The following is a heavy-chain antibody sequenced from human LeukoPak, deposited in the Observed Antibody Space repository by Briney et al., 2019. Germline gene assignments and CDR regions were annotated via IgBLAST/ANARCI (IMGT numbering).Heavy chain of an antibody. CDR2: IIPIFGIA. V-gene: IGHV1-69*04. Sequence: GASVEVSCKASGGTFSSYAISWVRQAPGQGLEWMGRIIPIFGIANYAQKFQGRVTITADKSTSTAYMELSSLRSEDTAVYYCASGPPVRLGELDYWGQGTLVTVSS. D-gene: IGHD3-16*01. J-gene: IGHJ4*02. CDR3: ASGPPVRLGELDY. CDR1: GGTFSSYA.